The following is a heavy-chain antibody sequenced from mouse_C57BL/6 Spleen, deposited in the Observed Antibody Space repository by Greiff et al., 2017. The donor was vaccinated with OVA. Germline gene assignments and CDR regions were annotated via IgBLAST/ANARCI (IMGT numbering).Heavy chain of an antibody. J-gene: IGHJ3*01. V-gene: IGHV1-54*01. CDR1: GYAFTNYL. CDR2: INPGSGGT. CDR3: ANYGYDEAWFAY. Sequence: QVQLQQSGAELVRPGTSVKVSCKASGYAFTNYLIEWVKQRPGQGLEWIGVINPGSGGTNYNQKFKGKATWTVDKSSSTSYMQISSLTSEDSAVYYCANYGYDEAWFAYWGQVTLVTVSA. D-gene: IGHD2-2*01.